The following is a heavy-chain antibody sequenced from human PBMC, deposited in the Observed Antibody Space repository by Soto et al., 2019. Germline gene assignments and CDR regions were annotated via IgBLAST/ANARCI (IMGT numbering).Heavy chain of an antibody. CDR3: TRHGIYGYHGYGDYGYYYYMDV. J-gene: IGHJ6*03. CDR2: IRSKANSYAT. V-gene: IGHV3-73*01. CDR1: GFTFSGSA. Sequence: GGSLRLSCAASGFTFSGSAMHWVRQASGKGLEWVGRIRSKANSYATAYAASVKGRFTISRDDSKNTAYLQMNSLKTEDTAVYYCTRHGIYGYHGYGDYGYYYYMDVWGKGTTVTVSS. D-gene: IGHD4-17*01.